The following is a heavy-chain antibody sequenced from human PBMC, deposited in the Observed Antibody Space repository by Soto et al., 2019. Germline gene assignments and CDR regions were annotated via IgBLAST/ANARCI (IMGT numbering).Heavy chain of an antibody. CDR3: VRDGSKTLRDWFDP. D-gene: IGHD4-17*01. Sequence: QAHLQESGPGLVKPSETLSLSCSVSGGSISKFYWSWIRKTAGKGLEWMGRVYATGTTDYNPSLRSRVAMSVDISRKTFSLRLTSVTAADTGMYYCVRDGSKTLRDWFDPWGQGKLVTVSS. V-gene: IGHV4-4*07. CDR2: VYATGTT. J-gene: IGHJ5*02. CDR1: GGSISKFY.